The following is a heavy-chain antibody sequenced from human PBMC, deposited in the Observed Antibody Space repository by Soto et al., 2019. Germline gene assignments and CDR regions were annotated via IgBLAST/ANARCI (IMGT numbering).Heavy chain of an antibody. V-gene: IGHV1-18*01. D-gene: IGHD3-3*01. CDR1: GYTFTSYG. Sequence: ASVKVSCNASGYTFTSYGISWVRQAPGQGLEWMGWISAYNGNTNYAQKLQGRVTMTTDTSTSTAYMELRSLRSDDTAVYYCVRDKFLEWLVFVPTHYGMDVWG. CDR2: ISAYNGNT. J-gene: IGHJ6*02. CDR3: VRDKFLEWLVFVPTHYGMDV.